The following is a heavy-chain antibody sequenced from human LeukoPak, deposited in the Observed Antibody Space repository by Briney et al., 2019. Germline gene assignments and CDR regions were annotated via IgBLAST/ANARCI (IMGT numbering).Heavy chain of an antibody. D-gene: IGHD1-26*01. J-gene: IGHJ4*02. Sequence: GESLRLSCAASGFTFSSYAMSWVRQAPGKGLEWVSAISGSGGRTYYAGSVKGRFTVSRDTSKNTLYLQMNSLRAEDTALYYCAKDMGEDGSYYLDYWGQGTLVTVSS. CDR2: ISGSGGRT. CDR1: GFTFSSYA. CDR3: AKDMGEDGSYYLDY. V-gene: IGHV3-23*01.